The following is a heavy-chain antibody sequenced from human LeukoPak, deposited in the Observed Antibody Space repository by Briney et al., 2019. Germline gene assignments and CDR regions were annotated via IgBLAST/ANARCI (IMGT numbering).Heavy chain of an antibody. CDR2: IYSGGST. D-gene: IGHD5-18*01. CDR1: GFTVSSNY. V-gene: IGHV3-53*01. J-gene: IGHJ6*02. Sequence: GGSLRLSCAASGFTVSSNYMSWVRQAPGKGLEWVSVIYSGGSTYYADSVKGRFTISRDNSKNTLYLQMNSLRAEDTAVYYCARGGYARYYGMDVWGQGTTVTVSS. CDR3: ARGGYARYYGMDV.